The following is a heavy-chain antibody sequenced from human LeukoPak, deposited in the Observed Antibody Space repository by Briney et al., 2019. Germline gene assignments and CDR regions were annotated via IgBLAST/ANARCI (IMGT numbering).Heavy chain of an antibody. V-gene: IGHV4-59*08. Sequence: PSETLSLTCTVSGGSISTYYWSWIRQSPGKGLEWIGSIYYSGSTNYNPSLKSRVTISVGTSKNQFSLELSSVTAADRAVSYCSVNLTRHTLDIWGQGTMVTVSS. CDR1: GGSISTYY. J-gene: IGHJ3*02. CDR2: IYYSGST. CDR3: SVNLTRHTLDI. D-gene: IGHD1-1*01.